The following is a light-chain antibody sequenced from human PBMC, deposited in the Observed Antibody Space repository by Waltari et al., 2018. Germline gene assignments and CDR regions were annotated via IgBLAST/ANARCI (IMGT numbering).Light chain of an antibody. CDR1: SSNTGSNY. V-gene: IGLV1-47*01. J-gene: IGLJ2*01. Sequence: QSVLTQPPSASGTPGQRVTISCSGSSSNTGSNYVYWYQQLPGTAPKLLIYRNNQRPSGVPDRFSGSKSGTSASLAISGLRSDDEADYYCATWDDSLSGPVFGGGTKVTVL. CDR2: RNN. CDR3: ATWDDSLSGPV.